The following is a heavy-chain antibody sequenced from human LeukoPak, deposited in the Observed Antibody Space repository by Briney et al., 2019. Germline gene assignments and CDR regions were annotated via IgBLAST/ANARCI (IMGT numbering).Heavy chain of an antibody. CDR1: GGSISSSSYY. J-gene: IGHJ3*02. D-gene: IGHD5-12*01. Sequence: PSETLSLTCTVSGGSISSSSYYWGWIRQPPGKGLEWIGSIYYSGSTYYNPSLKSRVTISVDTSKNQFSLKLSSVTAADTAVYYCARKGYSGYDLRFAFDIWGQGTMVTVSS. CDR2: IYYSGST. CDR3: ARKGYSGYDLRFAFDI. V-gene: IGHV4-39*01.